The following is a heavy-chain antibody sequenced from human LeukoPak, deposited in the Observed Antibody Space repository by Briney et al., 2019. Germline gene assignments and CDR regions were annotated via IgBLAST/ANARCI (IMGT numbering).Heavy chain of an antibody. CDR2: IYYSGST. CDR1: GGSVSSYY. D-gene: IGHD5-12*01. V-gene: IGHV4-59*02. J-gene: IGHJ6*02. Sequence: SETLSLTCTVSGGSVSSYYWSWIRQPPGKGLEWIGYIYYSGSTNYNPSLKSRVTISVDTSKNQFSLKLSSVTAADTAVYYCAREKRYSGYDGVYGMDVWGQGTAVTVSS. CDR3: AREKRYSGYDGVYGMDV.